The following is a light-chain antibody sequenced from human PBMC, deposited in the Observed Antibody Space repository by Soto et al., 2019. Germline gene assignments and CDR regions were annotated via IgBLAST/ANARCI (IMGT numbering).Light chain of an antibody. J-gene: IGLJ1*01. V-gene: IGLV2-14*03. CDR2: DVS. Sequence: QSALTQPASVSGSPGQSITISCTGTSSDVGGYNYVSWYQHHPGKAPKLMIYDVSNRPSGVSNRFSGSKSGNTASLTISGLQAEDEADYYCSSYTGSSTSPYVFGTGTKVTVL. CDR1: SSDVGGYNY. CDR3: SSYTGSSTSPYV.